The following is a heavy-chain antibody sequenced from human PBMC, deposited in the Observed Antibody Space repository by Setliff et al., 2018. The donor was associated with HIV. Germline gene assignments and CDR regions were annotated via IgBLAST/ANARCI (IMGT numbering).Heavy chain of an antibody. V-gene: IGHV4-34*01. D-gene: IGHD3-16*01. CDR1: GGSFTTYY. CDR2: INHSGST. CDR3: VRQAGGITRARLDN. J-gene: IGHJ4*02. Sequence: SETLSLTCGVYGGSFTTYYWTWIRQPPGKGLEWLGEINHSGSTNYNSSLKSRVTMSIDTSKSQFSLKLSSVTAADTAVYYCVRQAGGITRARLDNWGQGTLVTVSS.